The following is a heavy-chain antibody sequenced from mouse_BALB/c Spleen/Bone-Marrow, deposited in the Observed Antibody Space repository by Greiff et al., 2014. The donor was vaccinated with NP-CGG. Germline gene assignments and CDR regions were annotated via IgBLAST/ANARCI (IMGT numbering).Heavy chain of an antibody. CDR3: ARRIYYAMGY. J-gene: IGHJ2*01. CDR2: LNPGSGGT. CDR1: GYAFTNYL. D-gene: IGHD2-1*01. Sequence: LVESGAELVRSGTSVKVSCKASGYAFTNYLIEWVKQRPGQGLEWIGVLNPGSGGTNYNEKFKGKATLTADKSSSTAYMQLSSLTSDDSAVYFCARRIYYAMGYWGQGTTLTVSS. V-gene: IGHV1-54*03.